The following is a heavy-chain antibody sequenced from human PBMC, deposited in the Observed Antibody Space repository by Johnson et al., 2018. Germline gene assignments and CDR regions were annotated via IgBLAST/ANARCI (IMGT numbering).Heavy chain of an antibody. D-gene: IGHD3-16*01. CDR2: IGGDSSYT. CDR1: GFTFSDYS. J-gene: IGHJ6*02. V-gene: IGHV3-21*01. CDR3: ARGTLGYYGLDV. Sequence: VQLVESGGGLVKPGGSLRVSCAASGFTFSDYSMNWVRQAPGKGLEWVSSIGGDSSYTVYAHSLKGRFTVSRDNAKNSLFLQLNSLRPEDTAVYYCARGTLGYYGLDVWGQGTTVTVS.